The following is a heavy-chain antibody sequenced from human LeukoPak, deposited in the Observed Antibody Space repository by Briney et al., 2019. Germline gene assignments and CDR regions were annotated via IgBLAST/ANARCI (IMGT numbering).Heavy chain of an antibody. CDR2: IYYSGST. CDR1: GGSISSSHW. D-gene: IGHD3-16*02. V-gene: IGHV4-4*02. CDR3: AREGIIITFGGVIVNGGRLDV. J-gene: IGHJ6*04. Sequence: SETLSLTCAVSGGSISSSHWWSWVRQPPGKGLEWIGSIYYSGSTYYNPSLKSRVTISVDTSKNQFSLKLSSVTAADTAVYYCAREGIIITFGGVIVNGGRLDVWGKGTTVTVSS.